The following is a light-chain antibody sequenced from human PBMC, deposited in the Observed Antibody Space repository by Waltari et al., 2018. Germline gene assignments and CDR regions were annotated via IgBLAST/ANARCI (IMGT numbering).Light chain of an antibody. V-gene: IGKV3-15*01. CDR3: QQYNNWLT. CDR1: QSVSSS. Sequence: EIVMTQSPATLSVSPGERATLSCRASQSVSSSLAWYQQKPGQAPRLLIHGASTRATGIAARFSGSGSGTEFTLTISSLQSEDFAVYYCQQYNNWLTFGGGTKVEIK. CDR2: GAS. J-gene: IGKJ4*01.